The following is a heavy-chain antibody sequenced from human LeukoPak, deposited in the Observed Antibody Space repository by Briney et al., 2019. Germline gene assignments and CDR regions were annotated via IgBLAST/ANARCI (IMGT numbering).Heavy chain of an antibody. Sequence: GGSLRLSCAASGFTFRSYWMSWVRQAPGKGLEWVSVIYSGGSTYYADSVKGRFTISRDNSKNTLYLQMNSLRAEDTAVYYCARDVTMVRGVIVYWGQGTLVTVSS. CDR2: IYSGGST. CDR3: ARDVTMVRGVIVY. J-gene: IGHJ4*02. CDR1: GFTFRSYW. D-gene: IGHD3-10*01. V-gene: IGHV3-53*01.